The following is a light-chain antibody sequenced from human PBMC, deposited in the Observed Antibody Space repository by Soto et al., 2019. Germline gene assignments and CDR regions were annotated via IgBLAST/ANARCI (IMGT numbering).Light chain of an antibody. CDR2: DAS. CDR1: QSVSSSY. J-gene: IGKJ1*01. V-gene: IGKV3D-20*02. Sequence: EIVVTQSPCTLSLSTGERATLSCRASQSVSSSYLACYQQKPGQAPRLLIYDASNRATGIPARFSGSGSGTDFTLTISSLEPEDFEVHYCQQRSSWPKAFGQGTKVDIK. CDR3: QQRSSWPKA.